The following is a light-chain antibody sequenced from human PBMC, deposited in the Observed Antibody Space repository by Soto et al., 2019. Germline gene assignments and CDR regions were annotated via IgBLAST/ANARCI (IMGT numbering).Light chain of an antibody. CDR2: DIS. Sequence: EIVMTQSPATLSVSPGERATLSCRASQSVSSNLAWYQQKPGQAPSLLIYDISARATGIPTRFSGSGSGTDFTLTISRLEPEDFAVYYCQQYGSSPLTFGGGTKVDI. V-gene: IGKV3-20*01. CDR3: QQYGSSPLT. CDR1: QSVSSN. J-gene: IGKJ4*01.